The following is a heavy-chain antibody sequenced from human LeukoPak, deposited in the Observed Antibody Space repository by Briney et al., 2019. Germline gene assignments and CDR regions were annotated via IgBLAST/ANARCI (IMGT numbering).Heavy chain of an antibody. D-gene: IGHD3-9*01. CDR1: GFTFSSHW. Sequence: GSLRLSCAASGFTFSSHWMTWVRQAPGKGLEWVANIKQDGSEKYYVDSVKGRFTISRDNAKKSLYLQMNSLRAEDTAVYYCARARYSDYWGQGTLVTVSS. CDR2: IKQDGSEK. J-gene: IGHJ4*02. CDR3: ARARYSDY. V-gene: IGHV3-7*01.